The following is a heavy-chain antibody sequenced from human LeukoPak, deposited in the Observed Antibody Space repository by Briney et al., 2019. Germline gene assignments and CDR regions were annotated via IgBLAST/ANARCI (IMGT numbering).Heavy chain of an antibody. CDR2: ISGYTGQT. CDR3: ARDTAISQFDY. D-gene: IGHD3-9*01. J-gene: IGHJ4*02. CDR1: GYTFTSHG. V-gene: IGHV1-18*01. Sequence: ASVKVSCKASGYTFTSHGISWVRQAPGQGLEWMGWISGYTGQTEYSEKFQGRVTMTTDTSTTTAYMELRSLTFDDTAVYYCARDTAISQFDYWGQGTLVTVSS.